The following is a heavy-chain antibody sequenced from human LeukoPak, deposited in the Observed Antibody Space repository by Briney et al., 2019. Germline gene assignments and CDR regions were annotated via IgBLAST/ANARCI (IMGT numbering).Heavy chain of an antibody. CDR3: ARDGNQLTTVTSFDY. J-gene: IGHJ4*02. CDR1: GFTFSDYY. CDR2: ISSSSSYT. D-gene: IGHD4-17*01. V-gene: IGHV3-11*06. Sequence: GGSLRLSCAASGFTFSDYYMSWIRQAPGKGLEWASYISSSSSYTNYADSVKGRFTISGDNAKNSLYLQMNSLRAEDTAVYYCARDGNQLTTVTSFDYWGQGTLVTVSS.